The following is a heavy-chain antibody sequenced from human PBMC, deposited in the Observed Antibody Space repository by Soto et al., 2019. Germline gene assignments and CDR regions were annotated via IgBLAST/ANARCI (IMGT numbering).Heavy chain of an antibody. J-gene: IGHJ4*02. D-gene: IGHD3-10*01. V-gene: IGHV4-39*01. Sequence: PSETLSLTCTVSGGSISSSSYYWGWIRQPPGKGLEWIGSIYYSGSTYYNPSLKSRVTISVDTSKNQFSLKLSSVTAADTAVYYCARLVSPVTMVRGVHFDYWGQGTLVTVSS. CDR1: GGSISSSSYY. CDR3: ARLVSPVTMVRGVHFDY. CDR2: IYYSGST.